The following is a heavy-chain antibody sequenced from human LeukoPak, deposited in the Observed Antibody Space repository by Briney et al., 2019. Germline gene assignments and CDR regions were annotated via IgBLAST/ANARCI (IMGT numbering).Heavy chain of an antibody. Sequence: GGSLRLSCAASTFTFSTYSMNWVRQAPGKGLEWVSSISRSSSYIYCADSVKGRFTISRDNAKNSLFLQMNSLRAEDTAVYYCAGINDYGDPTGAFDIWGQGTMVTVSS. D-gene: IGHD4-17*01. CDR3: AGINDYGDPTGAFDI. J-gene: IGHJ3*02. V-gene: IGHV3-21*01. CDR1: TFTFSTYS. CDR2: ISRSSSYI.